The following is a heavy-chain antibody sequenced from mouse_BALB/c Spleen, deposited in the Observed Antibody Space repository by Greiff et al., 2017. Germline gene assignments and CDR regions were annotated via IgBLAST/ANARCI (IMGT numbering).Heavy chain of an antibody. CDR2: IYPGNSDT. J-gene: IGHJ3*01. D-gene: IGHD1-1*01. Sequence: EVQLQQSGPVLARPGASVKMSCKASGYTFTSYWMHWVKQRPGQGLEWIGAIYPGNSDTSYNQKFKGKAKLTAVTSTSTAYMELSSLTNEDSAVYYCTRFMTTEVASPDACGDQGTLVTVSA. V-gene: IGHV1-5*01. CDR3: TRFMTTEVASPDAC. CDR1: GYTFTSYW.